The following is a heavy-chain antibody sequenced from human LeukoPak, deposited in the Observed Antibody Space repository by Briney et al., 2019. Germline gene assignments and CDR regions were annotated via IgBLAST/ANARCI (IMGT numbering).Heavy chain of an antibody. D-gene: IGHD5-24*01. CDR2: INWNGGST. J-gene: IGHJ4*02. Sequence: GGSLRLSCAASGFTFDDYGMSWVRQAPGKGLEWASGINWNGGSTGYADSVKGRFTISRDKAKNSLYLQMNSLRAEDTALYYCARVDGYNWYYFDYWGQGTLVTVSS. CDR1: GFTFDDYG. CDR3: ARVDGYNWYYFDY. V-gene: IGHV3-20*04.